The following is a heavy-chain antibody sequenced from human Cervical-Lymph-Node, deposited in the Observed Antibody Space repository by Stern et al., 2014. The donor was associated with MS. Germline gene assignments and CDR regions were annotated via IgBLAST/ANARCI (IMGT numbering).Heavy chain of an antibody. CDR3: ARGHSSSWGNWFDP. CDR1: GYTFTGYY. D-gene: IGHD6-13*01. CDR2: INPNSGGT. V-gene: IGHV1-2*04. Sequence: VQLVESGAEVKKPGASVKVSCKASGYTFTGYYMHWVRQAPGQGLEWMGWINPNSGGTNYAQKVQGWVTMTRDTSISTAYMELSRLRSDDTAVYYCARGHSSSWGNWFDPWGQGTLVTVSS. J-gene: IGHJ5*02.